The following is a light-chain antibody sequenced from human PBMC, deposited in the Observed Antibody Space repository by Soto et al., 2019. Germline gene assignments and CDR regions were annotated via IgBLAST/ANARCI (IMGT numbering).Light chain of an antibody. CDR2: EVS. CDR1: QILTNY. J-gene: IGKJ5*01. Sequence: EIVLTQSPATLSLSPGERATLSCRASQILTNYLNWYQQKPGQAPRLLIYEVSNRATGIPARFSGSGSGTDFTLTISSLEPEDFATYYCQQSYSTPITFGQGTRLEIK. V-gene: IGKV3-11*01. CDR3: QQSYSTPIT.